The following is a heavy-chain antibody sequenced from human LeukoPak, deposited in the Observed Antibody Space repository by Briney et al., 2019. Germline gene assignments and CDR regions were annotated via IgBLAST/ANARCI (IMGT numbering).Heavy chain of an antibody. V-gene: IGHV3-9*01. Sequence: PGGSLRLSCEASGFTFEDYGMPWVRQAPGKGLEWVSSITSNSGSIACADSVKGRFTMSRDNAKKSLYLQMSSLRAEDTALYYCAKDMGRDYYGNSGSIFAHVFDIWGQGTVVTVSS. CDR2: ITSNSGSI. CDR3: AKDMGRDYYGNSGSIFAHVFDI. D-gene: IGHD3-22*01. J-gene: IGHJ3*02. CDR1: GFTFEDYG.